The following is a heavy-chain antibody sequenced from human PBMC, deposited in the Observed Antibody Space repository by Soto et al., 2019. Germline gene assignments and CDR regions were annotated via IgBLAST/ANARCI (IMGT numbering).Heavy chain of an antibody. J-gene: IGHJ6*02. CDR3: SGDPSGYDEGDWYHGVDV. V-gene: IGHV3-53*01. CDR2: IYINGST. Sequence: GGSLRLSCAASGFSVSSNYMSWVRQAPGEGLEWVAIIYINGSTDYADYVQGRFSVSRDIYKNTLFLQMNNLRAEDTAVYCCSGDPSGYDEGDWYHGVDVWGQGTTVTVSS. CDR1: GFSVSSNY. D-gene: IGHD5-12*01.